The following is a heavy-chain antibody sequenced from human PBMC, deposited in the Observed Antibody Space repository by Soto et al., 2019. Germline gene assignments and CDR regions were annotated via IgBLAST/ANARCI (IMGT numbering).Heavy chain of an antibody. Sequence: GGSLRLSCAASGFTFDDYAMHWVRQAPGKGLEWVSGISWNSGSIGYADSVEGRFTISRDNAKNSLYLQMNSLRAEDTALYYCAKDIGSSGLEDAFDIWGQGTMVTVSS. V-gene: IGHV3-9*01. CDR2: ISWNSGSI. CDR1: GFTFDDYA. J-gene: IGHJ3*02. D-gene: IGHD6-19*01. CDR3: AKDIGSSGLEDAFDI.